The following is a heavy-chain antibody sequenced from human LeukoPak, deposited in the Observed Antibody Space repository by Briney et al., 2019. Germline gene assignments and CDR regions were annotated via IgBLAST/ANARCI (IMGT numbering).Heavy chain of an antibody. Sequence: GGSLRLSCAASGFTFSDYYMSWIRQAPGKGLEWVSYISSSGSTIYYADSVKGRFTISRDNAKSSLYLQMNSLRAEDTAVYYCAREGDPYDILTGYYMGWFDPWGQGTLVTVSS. D-gene: IGHD3-9*01. CDR1: GFTFSDYY. CDR3: AREGDPYDILTGYYMGWFDP. J-gene: IGHJ5*02. V-gene: IGHV3-11*01. CDR2: ISSSGSTI.